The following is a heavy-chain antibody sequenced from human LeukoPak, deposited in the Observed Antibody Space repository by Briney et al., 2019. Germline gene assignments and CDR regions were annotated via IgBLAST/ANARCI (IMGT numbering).Heavy chain of an antibody. CDR1: GGAISSHY. CDR3: ARDAVVAGPLDS. D-gene: IGHD6-19*01. J-gene: IGHJ5*01. V-gene: IGHV4-59*11. Sequence: SETLSLTCIVSGGAISSHYWSWILQPPGKGLEWIGYFSYSGSTNYSPSLKSRVTIAVDTSKNQFSLKLSSVTTADTAVYYCARDAVVAGPLDSWGQGILVTVSS. CDR2: FSYSGST.